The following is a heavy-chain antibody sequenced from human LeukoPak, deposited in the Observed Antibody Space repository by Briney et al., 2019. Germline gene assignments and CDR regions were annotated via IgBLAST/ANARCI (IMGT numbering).Heavy chain of an antibody. J-gene: IGHJ4*02. Sequence: PSETLSLTRTVSGDSISSYYWNWFRQPAGKGLEWIGRLYASGTTSYNPSLESRVSMSLDTSKNQFSLKLNSVTAADTAVYYCARATYSGDTSYVFDYWGQGTLVSVSS. CDR1: GDSISSYY. CDR2: LYASGTT. D-gene: IGHD1-26*01. V-gene: IGHV4-4*07. CDR3: ARATYSGDTSYVFDY.